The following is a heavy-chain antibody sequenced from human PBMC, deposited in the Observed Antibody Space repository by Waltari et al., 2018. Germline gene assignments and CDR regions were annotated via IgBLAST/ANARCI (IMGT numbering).Heavy chain of an antibody. V-gene: IGHV1-8*01. J-gene: IGHJ3*02. Sequence: ATGQGLEWMGWMNPNSGNTGYAQKFQGRVTMTRNTSISTAYMELSSLRSEDTAVYYCARAPWVPQGSDAFDIWGQGTMVTVSS. CDR2: MNPNSGNT. D-gene: IGHD3-10*01. CDR3: ARAPWVPQGSDAFDI.